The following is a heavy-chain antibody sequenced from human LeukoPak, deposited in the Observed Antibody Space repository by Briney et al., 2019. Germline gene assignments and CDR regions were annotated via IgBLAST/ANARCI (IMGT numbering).Heavy chain of an antibody. CDR2: INHSGST. V-gene: IGHV4-34*01. CDR3: ASPGYYGMDV. J-gene: IGHJ6*02. CDR1: GGSYSGYY. Sequence: PSETLSLTCAVYGGSYSGYYWSWIRQPPAKGLEWVGEINHSGSTNYNPSLMSRVTVSVDTSKTQFSLKLSSVTAADTAVYYSASPGYYGMDVWGQGNTVTVSS.